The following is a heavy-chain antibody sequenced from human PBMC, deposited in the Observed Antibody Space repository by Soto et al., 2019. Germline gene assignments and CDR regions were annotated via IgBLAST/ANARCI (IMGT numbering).Heavy chain of an antibody. CDR3: ARDSGRHSGGMDY. CDR2: IIPIFGTA. CDR1: VGTFSSYS. Sequence: QVQLVQSGAEVQNPGSSVKVSCKASVGTFSSYSINWVRQATGQGLEWMGEIIPIFGTANSAQKFQGRVTITADESTSTAYMELSSLRSEDTSVYYCARDSGRHSGGMDYWDQATVVTCSS. V-gene: IGHV1-69*01. D-gene: IGHD1-26*01. J-gene: IGHJ4*02.